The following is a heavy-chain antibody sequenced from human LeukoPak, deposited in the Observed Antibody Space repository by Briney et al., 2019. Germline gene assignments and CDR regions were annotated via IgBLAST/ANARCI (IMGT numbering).Heavy chain of an antibody. D-gene: IGHD2-15*01. CDR3: ARQEYCSGGSCYTWFDP. CDR2: IYPGDSDI. CDR1: GYSFTSYW. J-gene: IGHJ5*02. V-gene: IGHV5-51*01. Sequence: GESLKISCRGSGYSFTSYWIGWVRQMPGKGLEWMGIIYPGDSDIRYSPSFQGQVTISADKSISTAYLQWSSLKASDTAMYYCARQEYCSGGSCYTWFDPWGQGTLVTVSS.